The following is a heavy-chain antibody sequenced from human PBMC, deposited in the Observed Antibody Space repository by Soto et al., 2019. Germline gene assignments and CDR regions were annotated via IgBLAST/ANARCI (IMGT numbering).Heavy chain of an antibody. Sequence: QVQLQESGPGLVRPSGTVSLTCAVSGLSISSDNWWSWVRQPPGKGLEWIGGFHHSGSTNYNPSLKSRVTMSVVPSKDLFSLTLNSVTAADTAFYYCARDQGSHPGDWGQGTLVSVSS. CDR1: GLSISSDNW. V-gene: IGHV4-4*02. CDR3: ARDQGSHPGD. CDR2: FHHSGST. J-gene: IGHJ4*02. D-gene: IGHD6-13*01.